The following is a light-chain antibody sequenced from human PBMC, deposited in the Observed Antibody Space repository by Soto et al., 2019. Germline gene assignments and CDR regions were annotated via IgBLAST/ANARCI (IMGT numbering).Light chain of an antibody. CDR3: HQYHSPPQT. CDR2: AAS. J-gene: IGKJ2*01. V-gene: IGKV3-20*01. CDR1: QTMTRAY. Sequence: EIVLVQSPGTLSLSPGERATLSCRASQTMTRAYLAWYQQKPGQAPRLLIYAASYRATGIPDKFSGSGSGTDFSLTISRLEPEDSAVYYCHQYHSPPQTFGQGTKVDI.